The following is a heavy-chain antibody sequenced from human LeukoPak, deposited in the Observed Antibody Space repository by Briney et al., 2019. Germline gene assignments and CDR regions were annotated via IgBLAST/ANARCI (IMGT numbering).Heavy chain of an antibody. CDR3: AKGDKMLTWRRTYNRFDP. CDR1: GFNFSSYS. V-gene: IGHV3-21*01. D-gene: IGHD3-16*01. Sequence: GGSLRLSCAGSGFNFSSYSMSWVRQAPWKGLEFVSSISSSSSFIYYADSVRGRFTISRDNSKNTLYLQMNSLRAEDTAVYFCAKGDKMLTWRRTYNRFDPWGQGTLVTVSS. CDR2: ISSSSSFI. J-gene: IGHJ5*02.